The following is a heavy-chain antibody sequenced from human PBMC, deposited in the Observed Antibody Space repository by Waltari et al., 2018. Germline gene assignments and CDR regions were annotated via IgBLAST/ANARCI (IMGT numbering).Heavy chain of an antibody. V-gene: IGHV1-69*13. J-gene: IGHJ3*02. Sequence: QVQLVQSGAEVKKPGSSVKVSCKASGGTFSSYAISWVRQAPGHGLEWMGGIIPIFGTANYAKKVQGRVTITADESTSTAYMELSSLRSEDTAVYYCARAAVAGTYDAFDIWGQGTMVTVSS. CDR2: IIPIFGTA. CDR3: ARAAVAGTYDAFDI. D-gene: IGHD6-19*01. CDR1: GGTFSSYA.